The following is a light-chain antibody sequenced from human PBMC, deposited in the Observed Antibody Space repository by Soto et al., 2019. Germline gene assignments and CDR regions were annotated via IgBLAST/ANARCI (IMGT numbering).Light chain of an antibody. CDR1: QSVSTN. J-gene: IGKJ3*01. V-gene: IGKV3-15*01. CDR2: GAS. CDR3: QQYNNWPPT. Sequence: EVVMTQSPATLSVSPGERATLSCRASQSVSTNLAWYQHKPGQAPRLLISGASTRATGIPARFSGSGSGTEFTLTISSLQSEDFAVYYCQQYNNWPPTFGHGTKVDI.